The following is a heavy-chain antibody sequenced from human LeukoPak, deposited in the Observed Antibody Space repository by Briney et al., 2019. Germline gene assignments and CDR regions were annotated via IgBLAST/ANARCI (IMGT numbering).Heavy chain of an antibody. D-gene: IGHD5-12*01. J-gene: IGHJ6*02. CDR1: GFTFSSYS. CDR2: ISSSSSYI. Sequence: PAGSLRLSCAASGFTFSSYSMNWVRQAPGKGLEWVSSISSSSSYIYYADSVKGRFTISRDNAKNSLYPQMNSLRAEDTAVYYCARWPLPGYSGQSYYYGMDVWGQGTTVTVSS. CDR3: ARWPLPGYSGQSYYYGMDV. V-gene: IGHV3-21*01.